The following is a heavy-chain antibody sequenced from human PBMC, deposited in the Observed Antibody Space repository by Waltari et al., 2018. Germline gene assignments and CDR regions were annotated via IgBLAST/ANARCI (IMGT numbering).Heavy chain of an antibody. J-gene: IGHJ6*02. D-gene: IGHD1-26*01. CDR3: ARDRWELRGYYYGMDV. Sequence: QVQLQESGPGLVKPSQTLSLTCTVSGGSISSGDYYWSWIRQPPGKGLEWIGYIYYSGSTYYNPSLKSRVTISVDTSKNQFSLKLSSVTAADTAVYYCARDRWELRGYYYGMDVWGQGTTVTVSS. CDR2: IYYSGST. V-gene: IGHV4-30-4*08. CDR1: GGSISSGDYY.